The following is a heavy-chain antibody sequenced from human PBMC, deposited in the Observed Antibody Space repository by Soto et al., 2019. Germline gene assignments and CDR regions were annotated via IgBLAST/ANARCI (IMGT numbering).Heavy chain of an antibody. CDR3: ARAQDGNDAFDI. CDR2: ISTSGSFT. J-gene: IGHJ3*02. CDR1: GFSFSNYY. Sequence: QVQLVESGGGLVKPGGSLRLSCAASGFSFSNYYMSWIRQAPGEGLEWLSYISTSGSFTLYPDSVKGRFTVSRDNAKISVFLQMTSLRAEDTAVYYCARAQDGNDAFDIWGQGTMVTVSS. V-gene: IGHV3-11*01.